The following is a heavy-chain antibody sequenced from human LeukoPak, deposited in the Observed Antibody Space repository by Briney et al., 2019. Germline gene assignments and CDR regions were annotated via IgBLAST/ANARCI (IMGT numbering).Heavy chain of an antibody. V-gene: IGHV1-2*02. J-gene: IGHJ3*02. CDR2: LNPNSGVT. Sequence: ASVKVSCKASGYTFTAYYIYWVRQGPRQGLEWMGWLNPNSGVTRYAQKFQGRVTVTRDSSFSTAYMELSSLTSDDTAVYYCARDHGAPDAFDIWGQGTLVTVSS. D-gene: IGHD4-17*01. CDR1: GYTFTAYY. CDR3: ARDHGAPDAFDI.